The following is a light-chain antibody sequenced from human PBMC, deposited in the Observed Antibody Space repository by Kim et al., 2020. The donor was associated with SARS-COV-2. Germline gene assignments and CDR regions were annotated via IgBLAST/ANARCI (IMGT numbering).Light chain of an antibody. CDR1: SGHSSYA. Sequence: SVKLTCTLSSGHSSYAIAWHQQQPEKGPRYLMKLNSDGSHSKGDGIPDRFSGSSSGAERYLTISSLQSEDEADYFCQTWGTGIRVFGGGTQLTVL. CDR2: LNSDGSH. V-gene: IGLV4-69*01. CDR3: QTWGTGIRV. J-gene: IGLJ3*02.